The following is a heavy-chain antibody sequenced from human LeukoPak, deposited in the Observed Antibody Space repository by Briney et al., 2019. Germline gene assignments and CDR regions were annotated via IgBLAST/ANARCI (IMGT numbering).Heavy chain of an antibody. CDR1: GYTLTELS. J-gene: IGHJ6*03. D-gene: IGHD3-10*01. Sequence: ASVKVSCKVSGYTLTELSMHWVRQAPGKGLEWMGGFDPEDGETIYAQKFQGRVTMTEDTSTDTAYMELSRLRSEDTAVYYCATDHGGSGSSYYYYYMDVWGKGTTVTVSS. V-gene: IGHV1-24*01. CDR2: FDPEDGET. CDR3: ATDHGGSGSSYYYYYMDV.